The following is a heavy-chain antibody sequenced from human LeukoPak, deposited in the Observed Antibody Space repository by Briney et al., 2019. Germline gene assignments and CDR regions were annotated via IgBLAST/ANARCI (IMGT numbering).Heavy chain of an antibody. CDR2: FSYSGST. CDR1: GGSISINNYY. D-gene: IGHD5-12*01. J-gene: IGHJ4*02. Sequence: SETLSLTCTVSGGSISINNYYWSWIRQPPGKGLEWIGYFSYSGSTNYNPSLKSRVTISVDTSKNQFSLKLSSVTAADTAVYYCARGPLDSGYTYFDYWGQGTLVSVAS. CDR3: ARGPLDSGYTYFDY. V-gene: IGHV4-61*01.